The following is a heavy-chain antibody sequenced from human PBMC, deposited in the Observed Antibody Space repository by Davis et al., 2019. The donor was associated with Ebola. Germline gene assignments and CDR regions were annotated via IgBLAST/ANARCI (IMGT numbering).Heavy chain of an antibody. D-gene: IGHD3-3*01. CDR1: GITFSRYS. J-gene: IGHJ4*02. CDR2: ISSGSFTI. V-gene: IGHV3-48*02. Sequence: GESLKISCAASGITFSRYSMNWVRQAPGKGLEWVAFISSGSFTIHYADSVKGRLTISRDNAKNSLFLQMNSLGDEDTAVYYCARWSILGQWGQGTLVTVSS. CDR3: ARWSILGQ.